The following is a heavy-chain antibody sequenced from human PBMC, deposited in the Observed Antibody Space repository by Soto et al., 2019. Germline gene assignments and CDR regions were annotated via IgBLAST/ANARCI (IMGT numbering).Heavy chain of an antibody. J-gene: IGHJ6*02. CDR3: ARETGKAVTGTYYYYGMDV. D-gene: IGHD6-19*01. CDR1: GYTFTSYG. CDR2: ISPYTGNT. V-gene: IGHV1-18*04. Sequence: QVQLVQSGAEVKRPGASLKVSCKASGYTFTSYGINWVRQAPGQALEWMGWISPYTGNTNYAQEFQGRVTMTADTSTSTAYMELRRLRSDDTAVYYCARETGKAVTGTYYYYGMDVWGQGTTVTVSS.